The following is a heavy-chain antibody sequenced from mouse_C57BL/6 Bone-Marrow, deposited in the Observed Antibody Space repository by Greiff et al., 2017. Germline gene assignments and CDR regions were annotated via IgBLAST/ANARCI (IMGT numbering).Heavy chain of an antibody. CDR2: IDPEDGDT. J-gene: IGHJ2*01. D-gene: IGHD2-4*01. Sequence: EVQLQQSGAELVRPGASVKLSCTASGFNIKDYYMHWVKQRPEQGLEWIRRIDPEDGDTEYAPKFQGKATMTTDTSSNTAYRQLSSLTSEDTAVYYCTGRLRYYFDYWGQGTTLTVSS. V-gene: IGHV14-1*01. CDR1: GFNIKDYY. CDR3: TGRLRYYFDY.